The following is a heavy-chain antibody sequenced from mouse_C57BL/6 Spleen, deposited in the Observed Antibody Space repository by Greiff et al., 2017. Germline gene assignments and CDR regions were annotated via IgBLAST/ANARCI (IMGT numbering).Heavy chain of an antibody. J-gene: IGHJ2*01. Sequence: EVQLQQSGPELVKPGASVKMSCKASGYTFTDYNMPWVKQSHGKSLEWIGYINPNNGGTSYNQKFKGKATLTVNKSSSTAYMELRSLTSEDSAVYYCASITTVVPPYYFDYGGQGTTLTVSS. CDR3: ASITTVVPPYYFDY. V-gene: IGHV1-22*01. D-gene: IGHD1-1*01. CDR2: INPNNGGT. CDR1: GYTFTDYN.